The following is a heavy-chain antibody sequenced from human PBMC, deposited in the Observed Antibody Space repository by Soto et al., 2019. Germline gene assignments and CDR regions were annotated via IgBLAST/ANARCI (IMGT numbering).Heavy chain of an antibody. J-gene: IGHJ5*02. CDR3: ARPIRITIFGVVTNGWFDP. V-gene: IGHV4-4*02. Sequence: SETLSLTCAVSSGSISSSNWWSWVRQPPGKGLEWIGEIYHSGSTYYNPSLKSRVAISVDTSKNQFSLKLSSVTAADTAVYYCARPIRITIFGVVTNGWFDPWGQGTLVTVSS. D-gene: IGHD3-3*01. CDR2: IYHSGST. CDR1: SGSISSSNW.